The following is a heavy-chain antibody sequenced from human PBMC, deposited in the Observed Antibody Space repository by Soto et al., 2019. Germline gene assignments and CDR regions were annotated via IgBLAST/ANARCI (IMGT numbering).Heavy chain of an antibody. CDR3: ARDGVEVAVAGPGLDP. CDR2: INPSGGST. J-gene: IGHJ5*02. V-gene: IGHV1-46*01. Sequence: ASVKVSCKASGYTFTSYYMHWVRQAPGQGLEWMGIINPSGGSTSYAQKFQGRVTMTRDTSTSTVYMELSSLRSEDTAVYYCARDGVEVAVAGPGLDPWGQGTLVTVSS. CDR1: GYTFTSYY. D-gene: IGHD6-19*01.